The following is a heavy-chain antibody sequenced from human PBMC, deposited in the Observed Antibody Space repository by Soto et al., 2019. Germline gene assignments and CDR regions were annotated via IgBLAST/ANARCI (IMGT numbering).Heavy chain of an antibody. CDR3: ARGAIVAVPAALSSYHDYTNYRFDS. CDR1: GGSFSDFA. Sequence: VQLAQSGAEMTKPGSSVKVSCRASGGSFSDFAFSWVRQAPGQGLEWMGGIIPMFAATKYAQRLQDRVTITADESTNTVYLALNSLTSEDTAIYYCARGAIVAVPAALSSYHDYTNYRFDSWGQGTLVTVSS. V-gene: IGHV1-69*01. D-gene: IGHD2-15*01. CDR2: IIPMFAAT. J-gene: IGHJ4*02.